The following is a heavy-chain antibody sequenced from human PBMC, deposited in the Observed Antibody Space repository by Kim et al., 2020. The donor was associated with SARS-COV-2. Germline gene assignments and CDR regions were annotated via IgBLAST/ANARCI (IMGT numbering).Heavy chain of an antibody. D-gene: IGHD4-17*01. J-gene: IGHJ3*02. Sequence: GGSLRLSCVASGFTFSSYAIHWVHQAPGKGLEWVAVISYDGSTKYYADSVKGRFTISRDNSKNTLYLQMNSLRAEDTAVYYCARDLFFLDYGGNSAAFDIWGQGTMVTVSS. CDR1: GFTFSSYA. CDR3: ARDLFFLDYGGNSAAFDI. CDR2: ISYDGSTK. V-gene: IGHV3-30*04.